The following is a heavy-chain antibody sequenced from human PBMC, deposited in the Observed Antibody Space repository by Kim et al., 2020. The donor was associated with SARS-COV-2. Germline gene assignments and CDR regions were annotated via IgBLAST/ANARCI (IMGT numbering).Heavy chain of an antibody. CDR3: ARAVSGSYFPAYFYYGLDV. CDR1: GFTFSSYD. V-gene: IGHV3-13*04. Sequence: GGSLRLSCAASGFTFSSYDMHWVRQATGKGLEWVSAIASAGDTYYPGSVKGRFTISRENAKNSLYLQMNSLRAGDTAVYYCARAVSGSYFPAYFYYGLDVWGQGTTVTVSS. CDR2: IASAGDT. D-gene: IGHD1-26*01. J-gene: IGHJ6*02.